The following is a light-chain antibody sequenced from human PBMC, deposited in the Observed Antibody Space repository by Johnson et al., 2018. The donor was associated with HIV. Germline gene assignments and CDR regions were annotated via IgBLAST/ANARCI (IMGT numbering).Light chain of an antibody. CDR2: EDY. J-gene: IGLJ1*01. CDR1: NSNIGNSY. CDR3: GIWDASLSPLYV. Sequence: QAVLTQPPSVSAAPGQKVTISCSGSNSNIGNSYVSWYQQLPRTAPKLLIYEDYKRPSGIPDRFSGSKSGATATLGITGLQTGDEADYYCGIWDASLSPLYVFGTGTTITVL. V-gene: IGLV1-51*02.